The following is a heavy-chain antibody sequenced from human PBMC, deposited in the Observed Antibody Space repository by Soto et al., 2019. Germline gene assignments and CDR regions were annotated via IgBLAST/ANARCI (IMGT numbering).Heavy chain of an antibody. Sequence: SETLSLTCTVSGGSISSYYWSWIRQPPGKGLEWIGYIYYSGSTNYNPSLKSRVTISVDTSKNQFSLKLSSVTAADTAVYYCAREGLRFLERRYYMDVWGKGTTVTVSS. D-gene: IGHD3-3*01. V-gene: IGHV4-59*01. CDR3: AREGLRFLERRYYMDV. J-gene: IGHJ6*03. CDR2: IYYSGST. CDR1: GGSISSYY.